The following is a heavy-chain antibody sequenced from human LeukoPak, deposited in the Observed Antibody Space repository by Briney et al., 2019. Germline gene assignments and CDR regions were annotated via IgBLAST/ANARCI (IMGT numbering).Heavy chain of an antibody. CDR2: INHSGST. CDR1: GGSFGGYY. CDR3: ARGLNWNYVRFFDY. Sequence: PSETLSLTCAVYGGSFGGYYWSWIRQPPGKGLEWIGEINHSGSTNYNPSLKSRVTISVDTSKNQFSLKLSSVTAADTAVYYCARGLNWNYVRFFDYWGQGTLVTVSS. D-gene: IGHD1-7*01. V-gene: IGHV4-34*01. J-gene: IGHJ4*02.